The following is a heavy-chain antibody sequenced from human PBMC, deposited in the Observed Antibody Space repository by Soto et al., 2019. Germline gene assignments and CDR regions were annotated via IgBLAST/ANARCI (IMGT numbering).Heavy chain of an antibody. V-gene: IGHV4-31*03. CDR3: ARDAPGAAPY. Sequence: QVQLQESGPGLVKPSQTLSLTCTVSGGSINNGDYYWNWIRQHPQQRLEWLGYINYRATTFYSPSLNIRIIISVDTSKNQFSLKLSSVTAADTAVYYCARDAPGAAPYWGQGTLVTVSS. J-gene: IGHJ4*02. CDR2: INYRATT. D-gene: IGHD6-13*01. CDR1: GGSINNGDYY.